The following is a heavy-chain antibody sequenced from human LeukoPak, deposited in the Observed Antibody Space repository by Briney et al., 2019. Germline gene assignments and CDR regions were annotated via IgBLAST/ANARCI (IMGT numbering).Heavy chain of an antibody. V-gene: IGHV3-30*03. CDR2: ISYDGSNR. J-gene: IGHJ4*02. CDR3: ARNQRRLDY. CDR1: GFTFSNYG. Sequence: GGSLRLSCAASGFTFSNYGMHWVRQAPGKGLEWVAVISYDGSNRYYGDSVKGRFTISRDNAKNSLYLQMNSLRAEDTAVYYCARNQRRLDYWGQGTLVTVSS. D-gene: IGHD1-14*01.